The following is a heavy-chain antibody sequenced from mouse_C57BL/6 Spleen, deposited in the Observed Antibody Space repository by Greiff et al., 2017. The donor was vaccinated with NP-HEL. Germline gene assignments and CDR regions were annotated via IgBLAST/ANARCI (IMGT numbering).Heavy chain of an antibody. CDR2: ISYDGSN. CDR3: ARDRGKEAMDY. D-gene: IGHD3-1*01. Sequence: EVQLQESGPGLVKPSQSLSLTCSVTGYSITSGYYWNWIRQFPGNKLEWMGYISYDGSNNYNPSLKNRISITRDTSKNQFFLKLNSVTTEDTATYYCARDRGKEAMDYWGQGTSVTVSS. CDR1: GYSITSGYY. J-gene: IGHJ4*01. V-gene: IGHV3-6*01.